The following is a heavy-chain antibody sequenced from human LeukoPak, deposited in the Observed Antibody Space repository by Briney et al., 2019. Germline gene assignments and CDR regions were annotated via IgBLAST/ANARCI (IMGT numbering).Heavy chain of an antibody. CDR3: TRVIVATKDY. Sequence: GGSLRLSCTGFGFTFGDYAMNWVRQAPGKGLEWVGFIRSKAYGGTTEHAASVKGRFTISRDDSKSIAYLQMNSLKTEDTAVYYCTRVIVATKDYWGQGTLVTVYS. V-gene: IGHV3-49*04. D-gene: IGHD5-12*01. J-gene: IGHJ4*02. CDR1: GFTFGDYA. CDR2: IRSKAYGGTT.